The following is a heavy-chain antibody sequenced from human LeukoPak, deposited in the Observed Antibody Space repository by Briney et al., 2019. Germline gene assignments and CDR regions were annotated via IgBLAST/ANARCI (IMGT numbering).Heavy chain of an antibody. Sequence: ASVKVSCKVSGYTLTELSMHWVRQAPGKGLEWMGGFDPEDGETIYAQKFQGRDTMTEDTSTDTAYMELSSLRSEDTAVYYCATSGSSFYNYYYYGMDVWGQGTTVTVSS. D-gene: IGHD3-10*01. CDR2: FDPEDGET. CDR3: ATSGSSFYNYYYYGMDV. J-gene: IGHJ6*02. V-gene: IGHV1-24*01. CDR1: GYTLTELS.